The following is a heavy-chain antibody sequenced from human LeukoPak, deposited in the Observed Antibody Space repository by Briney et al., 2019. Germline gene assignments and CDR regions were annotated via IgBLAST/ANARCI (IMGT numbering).Heavy chain of an antibody. Sequence: SETLSLTCTVSGGSISSYYWSWLRQPAGKGLEWLGRIYTSGSTNYNPSLKSRVTMSVDTSKNQFSLKLSSVTAADTAVYYCARDGGAYYYYGIDVWGQGTTVTVSS. CDR3: ARDGGAYYYYGIDV. J-gene: IGHJ6*02. V-gene: IGHV4-4*07. CDR1: GGSISSYY. D-gene: IGHD3-16*01. CDR2: IYTSGST.